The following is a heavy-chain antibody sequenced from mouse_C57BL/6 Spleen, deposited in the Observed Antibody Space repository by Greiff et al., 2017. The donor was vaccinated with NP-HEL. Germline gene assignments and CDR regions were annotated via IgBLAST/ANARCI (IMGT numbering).Heavy chain of an antibody. Sequence: DVKLQESGPELVKPGASVKISCKASGYSFTGYYMNWVKQSPEKSLEWIGEINPSTGGTTYNQKFKAKATLTVDKSSSTAYMQLKSLTSEDSAVYYCARYGYVNAMDYWGQGTSVTVSS. CDR1: GYSFTGYY. CDR2: INPSTGGT. D-gene: IGHD2-2*01. J-gene: IGHJ4*01. CDR3: ARYGYVNAMDY. V-gene: IGHV1-42*01.